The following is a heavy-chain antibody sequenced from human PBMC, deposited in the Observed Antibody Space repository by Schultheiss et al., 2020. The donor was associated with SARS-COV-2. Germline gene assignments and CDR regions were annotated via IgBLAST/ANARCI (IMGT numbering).Heavy chain of an antibody. D-gene: IGHD1-26*01. Sequence: ASVKVSCKASGYTFTGYYMHWVRQAPGQGLEWMGWMNPNSGNTGYAQHLQGRVTMTTDTSTSTAYMELRSLRSDDTAVYYCARGGSYPGEYFDYWGQGTLVTVSS. V-gene: IGHV1-8*02. CDR2: MNPNSGNT. CDR3: ARGGSYPGEYFDY. J-gene: IGHJ4*02. CDR1: GYTFTGYY.